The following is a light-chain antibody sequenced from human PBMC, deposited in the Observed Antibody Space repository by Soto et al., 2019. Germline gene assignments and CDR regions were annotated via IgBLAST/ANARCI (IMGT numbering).Light chain of an antibody. Sequence: QSVLTQPPSASGTPGQRVTLSCSGSSSNIGSDTVNWYQQFPGTAPKLLIYTNDQRPSGVPDRISGSKSGTSASLAISGLQSEDEADYYCASWDDSLNGPVFGGGTKLTVL. CDR1: SSNIGSDT. J-gene: IGLJ2*01. CDR2: TND. V-gene: IGLV1-44*01. CDR3: ASWDDSLNGPV.